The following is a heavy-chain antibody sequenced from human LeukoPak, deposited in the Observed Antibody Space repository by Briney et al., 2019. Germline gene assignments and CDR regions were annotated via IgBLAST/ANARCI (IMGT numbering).Heavy chain of an antibody. V-gene: IGHV4-39*07. Sequence: SETLSLSCTVSGGSISANTDYWGWIRQSPGRGLEWIGNIHYTGSTYYNPSLKSRVTISVDTAKNQFSLKVTSATAADTAVYYCARGIGVSYMDVWGKGTTVTISS. CDR1: GGSISANTDY. CDR2: IHYTGST. J-gene: IGHJ6*03. CDR3: ARGIGVSYMDV. D-gene: IGHD2-21*01.